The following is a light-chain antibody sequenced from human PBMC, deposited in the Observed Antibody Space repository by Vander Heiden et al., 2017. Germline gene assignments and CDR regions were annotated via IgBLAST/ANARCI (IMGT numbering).Light chain of an antibody. CDR3: SSYAGRNSFVV. J-gene: IGLJ2*01. CDR2: EVS. Sequence: QSALTQLPPASGSPGESVTISRTGTSSHVGGHNSVSWYQQHPSKAPKLMIYEVSKRPLGVPDRYSGSKSGNTASLTVSGLQAEDEADYYCSSYAGRNSFVVFGGGTKLTVL. V-gene: IGLV2-8*01. CDR1: SSHVGGHNS.